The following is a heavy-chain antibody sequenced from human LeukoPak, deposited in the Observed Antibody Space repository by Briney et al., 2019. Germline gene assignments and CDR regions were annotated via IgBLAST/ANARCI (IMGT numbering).Heavy chain of an antibody. J-gene: IGHJ6*02. CDR1: GFNISSSG. CDR2: LSYDGSTK. D-gene: IGHD3-10*01. CDR3: ARDLVPRITMVRGVNYYYGMDV. V-gene: IGHV3-33*01. Sequence: GGSLRLSCAASGFNISSSGMHCVRKAPGQGPEPSAALSYDGSTKYYAASVKIPFTITRDTPKITLYLQRNSLRAEDTAVYYCARDLVPRITMVRGVNYYYGMDVWGQGTTVTVSS.